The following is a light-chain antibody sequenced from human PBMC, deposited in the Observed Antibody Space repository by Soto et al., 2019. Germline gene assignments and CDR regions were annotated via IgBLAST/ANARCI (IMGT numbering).Light chain of an antibody. V-gene: IGKV3-20*01. J-gene: IGKJ1*01. CDR3: QQYGSSPWT. Sequence: EIVLTQSPGTLSLSPGERATLSCRASQSVGSIYLAWYQKKPGQAPRLLIYGASSRATGIPDRFSGSGSGTDFTLTISSLEPEDFALYYCQQYGSSPWTFGQGTKVDIK. CDR1: QSVGSIY. CDR2: GAS.